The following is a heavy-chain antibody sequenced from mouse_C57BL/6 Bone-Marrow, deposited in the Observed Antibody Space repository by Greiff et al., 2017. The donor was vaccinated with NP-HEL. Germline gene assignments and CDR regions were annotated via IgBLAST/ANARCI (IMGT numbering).Heavy chain of an antibody. CDR3: ACYDYGSSYGGAWFAY. Sequence: VQLQQSGPELVKPGASVKISCKASGYSFTDYNMNWVKQSNGKSLEWIGVINPNYGTTSYNQKFKGKATLTVDQSSSTAYMQLNSLTSEDSAVYNCACYDYGSSYGGAWFAYWGQGTLVTVSA. D-gene: IGHD1-1*01. CDR2: INPNYGTT. J-gene: IGHJ3*01. CDR1: GYSFTDYN. V-gene: IGHV1-39*01.